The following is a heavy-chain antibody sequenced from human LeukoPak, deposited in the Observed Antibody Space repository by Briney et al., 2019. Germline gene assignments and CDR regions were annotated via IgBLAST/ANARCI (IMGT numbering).Heavy chain of an antibody. Sequence: SETLSLTCTVSGGSISSGGYYWSWIRQPPGKGLEWIGYIYHSGSTYYNPSLKSRVTISVDRSKNQFSLKLSSVTAADTAVYYCARGTIFGVVIDAFDIWGQGTMVTVSS. CDR3: ARGTIFGVVIDAFDI. CDR1: GGSISSGGYY. CDR2: IYHSGST. D-gene: IGHD3-3*01. V-gene: IGHV4-30-2*01. J-gene: IGHJ3*02.